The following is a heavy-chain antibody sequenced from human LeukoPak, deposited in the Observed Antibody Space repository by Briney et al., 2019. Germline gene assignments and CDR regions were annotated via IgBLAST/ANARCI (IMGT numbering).Heavy chain of an antibody. CDR2: IYYSGST. V-gene: IGHV4-31*03. CDR3: ARGSPAFDI. Sequence: SETLSLTCTVSGGSISSGGYYWSWIRQHPGKGLEWIGYIYYSGSTYYNPSLLSRVTISIDTSKNQFSLNLSSVTAADTAVFYCARGSPAFDIWGQGTMVTVSS. J-gene: IGHJ3*02. CDR1: GGSISSGGYY.